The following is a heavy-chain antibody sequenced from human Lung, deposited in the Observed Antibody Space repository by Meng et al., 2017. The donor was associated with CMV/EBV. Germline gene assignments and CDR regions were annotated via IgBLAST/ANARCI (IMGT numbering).Heavy chain of an antibody. D-gene: IGHD6-19*01. CDR1: GFTFRSYW. Sequence: SCAASGFTFRSYWVDWVRQAPGKGLGWVSRIKPDGSSAAYADSVRGRFTIYRNNAKNKLYLQMNSLRVEDTAVYYCAAGAHSLAVVHPGDDYWGQAXLVTVSS. CDR3: AAGAHSLAVVHPGDDY. CDR2: IKPDGSSA. J-gene: IGHJ4*02. V-gene: IGHV3-74*03.